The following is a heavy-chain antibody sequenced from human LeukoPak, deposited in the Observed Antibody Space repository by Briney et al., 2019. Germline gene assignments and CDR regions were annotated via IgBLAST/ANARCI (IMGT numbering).Heavy chain of an antibody. CDR1: GFTFSSYA. Sequence: PGGSLRLSCAASGFTFSSYAMSWVRQAPGKGLEWVSAISGRGGSTYYADSVKGRFTISRDNAKNSLYLQMNSLRDEDTAVYYCARDSFAPILTGLDYGMDVWGQGTTVTVSS. CDR2: ISGRGGST. V-gene: IGHV3-23*01. D-gene: IGHD3-9*01. CDR3: ARDSFAPILTGLDYGMDV. J-gene: IGHJ6*02.